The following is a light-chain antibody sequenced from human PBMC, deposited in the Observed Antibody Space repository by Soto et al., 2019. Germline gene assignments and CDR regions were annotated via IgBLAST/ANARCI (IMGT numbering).Light chain of an antibody. V-gene: IGKV3-20*01. CDR2: GAS. CDR3: QQYGSSGT. CDR1: QSVSTNY. Sequence: GTLSLSPGERATLSCRASQSVSTNYXAWXXQXPXXXPXXLIYGASNRATGIPDRFSGSGSGTDFTLTISRLEPEDFAVYYCQQYGSSGTFGQGTKVEI. J-gene: IGKJ1*01.